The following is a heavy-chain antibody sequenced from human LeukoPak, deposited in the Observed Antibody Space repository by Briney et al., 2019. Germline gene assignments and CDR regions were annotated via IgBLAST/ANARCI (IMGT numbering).Heavy chain of an antibody. CDR2: ITASGTAM. CDR3: ASSGSYRFDY. CDR1: GFTFSSYS. D-gene: IGHD1-26*01. Sequence: PGGSLRLSCAPSGFTFSSYSMNWVRQAPGKGLEWVSHITASGTAMFYAYSVKGRFTISRDNAKNSLYLQMNSLRDEDTAVYYCASSGSYRFDYWGQGTLVTVSS. J-gene: IGHJ4*02. V-gene: IGHV3-48*02.